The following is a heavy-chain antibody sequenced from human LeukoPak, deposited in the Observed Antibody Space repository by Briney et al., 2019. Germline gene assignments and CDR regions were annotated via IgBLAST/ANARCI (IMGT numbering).Heavy chain of an antibody. D-gene: IGHD6-19*01. CDR1: GFTFSSYA. CDR3: ARDQWLVRWFDP. Sequence: GGSLRLSCAASGFTFSSYAMHWVRQAPGKGLEWVAVISYDGSNKYYADSVKGRFTISRDNSKNTLYLQMNSLRAEDTAVYYCARDQWLVRWFDPWGQGTLVTVSS. J-gene: IGHJ5*02. CDR2: ISYDGSNK. V-gene: IGHV3-30*04.